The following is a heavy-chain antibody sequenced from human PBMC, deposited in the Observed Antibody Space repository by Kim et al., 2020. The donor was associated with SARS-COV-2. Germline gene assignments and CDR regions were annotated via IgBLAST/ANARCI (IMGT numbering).Heavy chain of an antibody. Sequence: GGSLRLSCAASGFTFSSYSMNWVRQAPGKGLEWVSYISSSSSTIYYADSVKGRFTISRDNAKNSLYLQMNSLRAEDTAVYYCARDSGGELLLDNWFDPWGQGTLVTVSS. J-gene: IGHJ5*02. CDR1: GFTFSSYS. D-gene: IGHD2-15*01. CDR2: ISSSSSTI. V-gene: IGHV3-48*04. CDR3: ARDSGGELLLDNWFDP.